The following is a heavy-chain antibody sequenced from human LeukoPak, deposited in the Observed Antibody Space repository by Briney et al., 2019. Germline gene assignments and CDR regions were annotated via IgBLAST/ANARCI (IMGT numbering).Heavy chain of an antibody. CDR3: ARLGSYHDF. Sequence: SETLSLTCTVSGASIRNYYWSWIRQTPEEGLEWMGYIHATGGSNYYPSLKSRLTVSIDTSRNQLSLKLTSVTAADTAVYFCARLGSYHDFWGQGALVTVSS. V-gene: IGHV4-4*09. D-gene: IGHD1-26*01. CDR2: IHATGGS. CDR1: GASIRNYY. J-gene: IGHJ4*02.